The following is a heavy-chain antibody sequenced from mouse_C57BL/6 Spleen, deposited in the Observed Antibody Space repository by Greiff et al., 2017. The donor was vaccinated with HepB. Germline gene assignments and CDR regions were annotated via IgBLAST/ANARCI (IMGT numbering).Heavy chain of an antibody. Sequence: DVQLVESGPGLVKPSQSLSLTCSVTGYSITSGYYWNWIRQFPGNKLEWMGYISYDGSNNYNPSLKNRISITRDTSKNQFFLKLNSVTTEDTATYYCARVRIYDGYWYFDVWGTGTTVTVSS. V-gene: IGHV3-6*01. CDR3: ARVRIYDGYWYFDV. D-gene: IGHD2-3*01. CDR2: ISYDGSN. J-gene: IGHJ1*03. CDR1: GYSITSGYY.